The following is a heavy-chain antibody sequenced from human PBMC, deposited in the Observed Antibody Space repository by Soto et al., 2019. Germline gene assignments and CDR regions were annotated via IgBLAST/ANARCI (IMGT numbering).Heavy chain of an antibody. CDR3: VREDGKVGTNSAFDY. V-gene: IGHV3-21*01. Sequence: PGGALIVSCASSGFTFSTYTMTWVRQAPGKGLEWVSSINGRGNYIYYAESVKGRFTTSRDNAKNSLYLQMDRLRAEDTALYYCVREDGKVGTNSAFDYWGLGALVTV. CDR1: GFTFSTYT. J-gene: IGHJ4*02. D-gene: IGHD1-26*01. CDR2: INGRGNYI.